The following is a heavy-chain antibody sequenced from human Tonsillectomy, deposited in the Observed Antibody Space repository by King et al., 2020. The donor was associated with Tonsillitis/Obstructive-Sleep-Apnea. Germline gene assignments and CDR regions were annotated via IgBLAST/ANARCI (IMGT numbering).Heavy chain of an antibody. J-gene: IGHJ3*02. V-gene: IGHV4-59*08. CDR2: IYYSGST. Sequence: VQLQESGPGLVKPSETLSLTCTVSGGSISSYYWSWIRQPPGKGLEWIGYIYYSGSTNYNPSLKSRVTISVYTSKNQSSLKLSSVPAATTAVHYCARHVPHYDLDAFDIWGQGTMVTVSS. D-gene: IGHD3-3*01. CDR1: GGSISSYY. CDR3: ARHVPHYDLDAFDI.